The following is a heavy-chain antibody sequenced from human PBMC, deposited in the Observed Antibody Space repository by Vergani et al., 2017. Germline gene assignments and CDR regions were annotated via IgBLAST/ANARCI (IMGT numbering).Heavy chain of an antibody. CDR1: GGSISSYY. Sequence: QVQLQESGPGLVKPSETLSLTCTVSGGSISSYYWSWIRQPPGKGLEWIGYIYYSGSTNYNPSLKSRVTISVDTSKNQFSLKLSSVTAADTAVYYCARDRLTGVVDYGGQGTLVTVSS. CDR3: ARDRLTGVVDY. J-gene: IGHJ4*02. CDR2: IYYSGST. D-gene: IGHD7-27*01. V-gene: IGHV4-59*01.